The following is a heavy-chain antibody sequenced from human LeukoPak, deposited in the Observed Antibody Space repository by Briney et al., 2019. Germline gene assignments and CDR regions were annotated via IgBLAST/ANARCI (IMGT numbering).Heavy chain of an antibody. CDR1: GYTLTELS. CDR2: FDPEDGET. V-gene: IGHV1-24*01. D-gene: IGHD6-13*01. J-gene: IGHJ6*02. Sequence: ASVTVSCKVPGYTLTELSMHWVRQAPGKGLEWMGGFDPEDGETIYAQKFQGRVTMTEDTSTDTAYMELSSLRSEDTAVYYCATASQLVHYYYGMDVWGQGTTVTVSS. CDR3: ATASQLVHYYYGMDV.